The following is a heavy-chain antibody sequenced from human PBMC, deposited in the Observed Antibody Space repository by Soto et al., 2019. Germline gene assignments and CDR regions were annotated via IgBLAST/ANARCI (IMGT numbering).Heavy chain of an antibody. D-gene: IGHD5-18*01. J-gene: IGHJ4*02. Sequence: EVQLVQSGAEVKKPGESLKISCKGSGYSFVSYWIAWVRQMPGKGLEWMGSIYPGDPDTTYSPSIQGQVTISADKSSTTVYLKWNTLKASDTAMYYCAKTDGYEVEYWGQGTQVTFSS. CDR1: GYSFVSYW. CDR2: IYPGDPDT. CDR3: AKTDGYEVEY. V-gene: IGHV5-51*01.